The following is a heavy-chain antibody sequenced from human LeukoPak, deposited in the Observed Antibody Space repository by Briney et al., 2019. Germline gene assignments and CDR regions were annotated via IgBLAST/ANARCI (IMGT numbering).Heavy chain of an antibody. CDR2: IYTSGST. CDR1: GGSISSGSYY. J-gene: IGHJ3*02. D-gene: IGHD3-3*01. CDR3: ARDRGFLEWLLPFDI. V-gene: IGHV4-61*02. Sequence: SETLSLTCTVSGGSISSGSYYWSWIRQPAGKGLEWIGRIYTSGSTNYNPSLKSRVTISVDTSKNQFSLKLSSVTAADTAVYYCARDRGFLEWLLPFDIWGQGTMVTVSS.